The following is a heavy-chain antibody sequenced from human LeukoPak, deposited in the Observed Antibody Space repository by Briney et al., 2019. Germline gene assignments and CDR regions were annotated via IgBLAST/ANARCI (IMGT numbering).Heavy chain of an antibody. CDR2: TSGSGDDT. CDR3: AKKRSSGGATQFDY. CDR1: GFTFSSYG. J-gene: IGHJ4*02. V-gene: IGHV3-23*01. Sequence: PGGSLRLSCVASGFTFSSYGMSWVRQAPGKGLKWVSSTSGSGDDTYYADSVKGRFTLSRDNSKNTLYLQMNSLRADDTAVYYCAKKRSSGGATQFDYWGQGTLVTVSS. D-gene: IGHD2-15*01.